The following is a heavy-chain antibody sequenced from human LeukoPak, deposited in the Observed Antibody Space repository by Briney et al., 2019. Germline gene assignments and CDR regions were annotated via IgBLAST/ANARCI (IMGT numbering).Heavy chain of an antibody. D-gene: IGHD1-1*01. CDR1: GYTFPANY. V-gene: IGHV1-2*02. CDR3: ARVQVSDDNWGFFDY. CDR2: INPNSGGS. J-gene: IGHJ4*02. Sequence: GASVKVSCKASGYTFPANYMHWVRQAPGRGLEWMGWINPNSGGSNCAQKFQGRVTMTRETSISTAYMELSRLSSDDTAVYYCARVQVSDDNWGFFDYWGQGTLVTVSS.